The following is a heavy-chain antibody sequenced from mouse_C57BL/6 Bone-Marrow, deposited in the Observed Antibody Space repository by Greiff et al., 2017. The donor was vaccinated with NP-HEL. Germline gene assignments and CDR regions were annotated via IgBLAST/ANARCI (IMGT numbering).Heavy chain of an antibody. Sequence: EVKLMESGGGLVQPGGSLKLSCAASGFTFSDYYMYWVRQTPEKRLEWVAYISNGGGSTYYPDTVKGRFTISRDNAKNTLYLQMSRLKSEDTAMYHCARQTTTVVEGFAYWGQGTLVTVSA. D-gene: IGHD1-1*01. J-gene: IGHJ3*01. V-gene: IGHV5-12*01. CDR3: ARQTTTVVEGFAY. CDR1: GFTFSDYY. CDR2: ISNGGGST.